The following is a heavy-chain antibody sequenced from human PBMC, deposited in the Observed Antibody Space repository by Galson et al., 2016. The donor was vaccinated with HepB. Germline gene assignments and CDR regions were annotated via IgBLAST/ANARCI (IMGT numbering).Heavy chain of an antibody. CDR3: ASGPIGVVVDDAFEI. Sequence: CKVSGYSLTELSLHWVRQAPGKGPEWMGGFDPEDVQISYAQKFQGRVIMTEDTSTDTAYMELSSLRSEDTAVYYCASGPIGVVVDDAFEIWGQGTMVTVSS. CDR1: GYSLTELS. V-gene: IGHV1-24*01. CDR2: FDPEDVQI. J-gene: IGHJ3*02. D-gene: IGHD2-15*01.